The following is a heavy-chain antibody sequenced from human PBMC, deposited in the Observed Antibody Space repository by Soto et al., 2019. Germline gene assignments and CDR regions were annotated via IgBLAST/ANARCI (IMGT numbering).Heavy chain of an antibody. CDR2: IGRGGTTT. Sequence: SCKASGYTFSNYEMNWVRQAPGKGLEWVSYIGRGGTTTYYADSLKGRFTISRDNAKNSLYLQMNSLRAEDTAVYYCATRSGGGGAFDFWGQGTMVTVSS. J-gene: IGHJ3*01. V-gene: IGHV3-48*03. CDR3: ATRSGGGGAFDF. CDR1: GYTFSNYE. D-gene: IGHD3-10*01.